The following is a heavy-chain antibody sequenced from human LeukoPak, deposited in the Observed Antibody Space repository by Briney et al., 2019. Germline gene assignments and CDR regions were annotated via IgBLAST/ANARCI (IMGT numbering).Heavy chain of an antibody. CDR1: GHSINSHYF. CDR3: ATCAPFLGDGFDY. J-gene: IGHJ4*02. Sequence: SETLSLTCSVAGHSINSHYFWNWIRKSPGKGLEWIASIRHRGDSYYNPSLKSRVSIWFDTSKNQFSLSLTSVTAADTAVYYCATCAPFLGDGFDYWGQGSLVTVSS. V-gene: IGHV4-38-2*02. D-gene: IGHD3-3*01. CDR2: IRHRGDS.